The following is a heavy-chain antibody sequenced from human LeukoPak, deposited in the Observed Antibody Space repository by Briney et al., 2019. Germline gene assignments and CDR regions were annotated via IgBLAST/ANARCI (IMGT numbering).Heavy chain of an antibody. CDR1: RGTFSSYV. Sequence: APVNVSCKACRGTFSSYVISGVGQAPEQGLEWMGGIIPIFGTAHYAQKLQGRVTIPADESTSTAYMELSSLRSEDTAVYYCARSNYYDSSGYHGDYWSQGSLLTVSS. CDR2: IIPIFGTA. J-gene: IGHJ4*02. V-gene: IGHV1-69*13. CDR3: ARSNYYDSSGYHGDY. D-gene: IGHD3-22*01.